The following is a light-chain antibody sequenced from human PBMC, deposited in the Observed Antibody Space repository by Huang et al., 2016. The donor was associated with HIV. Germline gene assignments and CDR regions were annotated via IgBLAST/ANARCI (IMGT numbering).Light chain of an antibody. CDR3: MQALQTPLT. Sequence: DIVMTQSPLSLPVIPGEPASISCRSSQSLLHSNGYNYLDWYLQRPGQSPRLLIYLGSSRASGVPARFSGSGSGTDFTLKISRVEAEDVGVYYCMQALQTPLTFGGGTKVEIK. CDR2: LGS. J-gene: IGKJ4*01. V-gene: IGKV2-28*01. CDR1: QSLLHSNGYNY.